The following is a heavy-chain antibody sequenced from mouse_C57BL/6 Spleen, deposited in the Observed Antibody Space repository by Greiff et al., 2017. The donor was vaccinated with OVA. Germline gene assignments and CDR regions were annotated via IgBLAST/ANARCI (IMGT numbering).Heavy chain of an antibody. CDR2: INPSNGGT. Sequence: VQLQQPGTELVKPGASVKLSCKASGYTFTSYWMHWVKQGPGQGLEWIGNINPSNGGTNYNEKFKSKATLTVDKSSSTAYMQLSSLTSEDSAVYYCARSDYYGSSYTYSYWYFDVWGTGTTVTVSS. CDR1: GYTFTSYW. CDR3: ARSDYYGSSYTYSYWYFDV. D-gene: IGHD1-1*01. V-gene: IGHV1-53*01. J-gene: IGHJ1*03.